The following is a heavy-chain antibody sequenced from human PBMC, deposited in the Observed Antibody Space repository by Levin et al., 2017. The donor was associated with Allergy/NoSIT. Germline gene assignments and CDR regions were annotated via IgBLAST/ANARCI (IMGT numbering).Heavy chain of an antibody. CDR3: ARLGYCTSSHNCKGDWFDP. CDR1: GFSFSDYY. V-gene: IGHV3-11*01. CDR2: IGRSGGDI. J-gene: IGHJ5*02. D-gene: IGHD2-2*01. Sequence: GGSLRLSCAASGFSFSDYYMSWIRQAPGKGLEWVSYIGRSGGDIYYADSVRGRFTVSRDNAKNSLYLQMNSLRSEDTAVYYCARLGYCTSSHNCKGDWFDPWGQGTLVTVSS.